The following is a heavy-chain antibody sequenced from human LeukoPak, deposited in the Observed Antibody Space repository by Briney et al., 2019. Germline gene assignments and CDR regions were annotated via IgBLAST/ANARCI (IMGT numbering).Heavy chain of an antibody. CDR3: AITGTASVDY. D-gene: IGHD2-21*02. CDR2: ISPSRGYT. Sequence: GASVKVSCKPSGYTFTTYGITWVRQAPGQGLQWMAWISPSRGYTYYTEMFKGRVTVTTDTHTRTAYMELRSLGSDDTAMYYCAITGTASVDYWGQGTLVTVSS. CDR1: GYTFTTYG. J-gene: IGHJ4*02. V-gene: IGHV1-18*01.